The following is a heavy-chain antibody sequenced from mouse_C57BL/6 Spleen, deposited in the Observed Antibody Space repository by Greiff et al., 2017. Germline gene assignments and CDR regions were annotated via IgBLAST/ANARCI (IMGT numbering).Heavy chain of an antibody. CDR3: ARGGYYGSCDY. J-gene: IGHJ2*01. D-gene: IGHD1-1*01. CDR2: INPGSGGT. CDR1: GYAFTNYL. V-gene: IGHV1-54*01. Sequence: QVQLKESGAELVRPGTSVKVSCKASGYAFTNYLIEWVKQRPGQGLEWIGVINPGSGGTNYNEKFKGKATLTADKSSSTAYMQLSSLTSEDSAVXFCARGGYYGSCDYWGQGTTLTVSS.